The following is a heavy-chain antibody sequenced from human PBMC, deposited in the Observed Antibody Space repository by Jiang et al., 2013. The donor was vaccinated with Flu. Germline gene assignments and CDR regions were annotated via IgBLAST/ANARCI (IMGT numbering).Heavy chain of an antibody. V-gene: IGHV1-2*06. D-gene: IGHD6-6*01. J-gene: IGHJ5*02. CDR1: GYTFTGYY. CDR3: ARGMRIAARLRSWFDP. CDR2: INPNSGGT. Sequence: SGAEVKKPGASVKVSCKASGYTFTGYYMHWVRQAPGQGLEWMGRINPNSGGTNYAQKFQGRVTMTRDTSISTAYMELSRLRSDDTAVYYCARGMRIAARLRSWFDPWGQGTLVTVSS.